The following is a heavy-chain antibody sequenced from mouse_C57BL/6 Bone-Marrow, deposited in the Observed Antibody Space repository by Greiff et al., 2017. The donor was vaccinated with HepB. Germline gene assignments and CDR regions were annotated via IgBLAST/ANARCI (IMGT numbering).Heavy chain of an antibody. Sequence: EVKLQQSGAELVRPGASVKLSCTASGFNIKDDYMHWVKQRPEQGLEWIGWIDPENGDTEDASKFQGKATITADTSSNTAYLQLSSLTSEDTAVYYCTMGSSYDYYAMDYWGQGTSVTVSS. CDR3: TMGSSYDYYAMDY. D-gene: IGHD1-1*01. J-gene: IGHJ4*01. CDR2: IDPENGDT. CDR1: GFNIKDDY. V-gene: IGHV14-4*01.